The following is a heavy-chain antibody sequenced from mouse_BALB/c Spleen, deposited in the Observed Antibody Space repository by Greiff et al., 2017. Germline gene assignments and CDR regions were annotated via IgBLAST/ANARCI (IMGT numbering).Heavy chain of an antibody. J-gene: IGHJ3*01. V-gene: IGHV5-9-4*01. CDR1: GFTFSSYA. D-gene: IGHD1-1*01. Sequence: EVQVVESGGGLVKPGGSLKLSCAASGFTFSSYAMSWVRQSPEKRLEWVAEISSGGSYTYYPDTVTGRFTISRDNAKNTLYLEMSSLRSEDTAMYYCATYYGTYWGQGTLVTVSA. CDR3: ATYYGTY. CDR2: ISSGGSYT.